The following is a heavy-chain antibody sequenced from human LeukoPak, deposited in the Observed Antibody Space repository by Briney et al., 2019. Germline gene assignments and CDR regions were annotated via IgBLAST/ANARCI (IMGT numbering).Heavy chain of an antibody. CDR3: ARSTYGGNDY. D-gene: IGHD4-23*01. CDR1: GGTFSSYA. J-gene: IGHJ4*02. V-gene: IGHV1-69*04. CDR2: IIPIFGIA. Sequence: GASVKVSCKASGGTFSSYAISWVRQAPGQGLEWMGRIIPIFGIANYAQKFQGRVTITADKSTSTAYMELSSLRSEDTAVYYCARSTYGGNDYWGQGTLVTVSS.